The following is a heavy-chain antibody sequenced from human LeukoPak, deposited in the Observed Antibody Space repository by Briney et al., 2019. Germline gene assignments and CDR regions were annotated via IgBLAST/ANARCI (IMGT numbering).Heavy chain of an antibody. V-gene: IGHV1-8*03. CDR1: GYTFTSYD. J-gene: IGHJ6*03. CDR3: ATGIAAAQDYYYYYMDV. CDR2: MNPNSGNT. D-gene: IGHD6-13*01. Sequence: ASVKVSCKASGYTFTSYDINWVRQATGQGLEWMGWMNPNSGNTGYAQKFQGRVTITRNTSISTAYMELSSLRSEDTAVYYCATGIAAAQDYYYYYMDVWGKGTTVTVSS.